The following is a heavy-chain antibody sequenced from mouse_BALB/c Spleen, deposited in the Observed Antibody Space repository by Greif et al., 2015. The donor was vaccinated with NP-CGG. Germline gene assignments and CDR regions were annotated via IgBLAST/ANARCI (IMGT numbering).Heavy chain of an antibody. CDR1: GYTFSSYW. CDR2: VLPGSGST. CDR3: ARKGGYVEMDY. D-gene: IGHD3-1*01. J-gene: IGHJ4*01. V-gene: IGHV1-9*01. Sequence: VKLQESGAELMKPGASVKISCKATGYTFSSYWIEWVKQRPGHGLEWIGEVLPGSGSTNYNEKFKGKATFTADTSSNTAYMQLSSLTSEDSAVYYCARKGGYVEMDYWGQGTSVTVSS.